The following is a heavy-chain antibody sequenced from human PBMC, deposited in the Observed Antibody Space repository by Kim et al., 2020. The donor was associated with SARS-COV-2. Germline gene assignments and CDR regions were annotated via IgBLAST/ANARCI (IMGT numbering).Heavy chain of an antibody. Sequence: SETLSLTCDVYGGSLSGYYWSWIRQSPGKGLEWIGETNESGSPNYNPSLKSRVTMSVDTSKNQFSLRLSSVTAADTAVYFCARNRELYDPYGMDVWGQGTSVTVPS. J-gene: IGHJ6*02. D-gene: IGHD1-26*01. CDR3: ARNRELYDPYGMDV. CDR2: TNESGSP. V-gene: IGHV4-34*01. CDR1: GGSLSGYY.